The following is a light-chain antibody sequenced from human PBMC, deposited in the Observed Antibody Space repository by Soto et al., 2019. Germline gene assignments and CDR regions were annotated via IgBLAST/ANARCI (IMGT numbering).Light chain of an antibody. Sequence: QSVLAQPPSASGSPGQSVTISCTGTSSDVGGYNYVSWYQQHPGKAPKLMIYEVSERPSGVPDRFPGSKSSNTASLTVSGLQAEDEADYYCSSYAGSNNFVFGTGTKV. J-gene: IGLJ1*01. V-gene: IGLV2-8*01. CDR3: SSYAGSNNFV. CDR2: EVS. CDR1: SSDVGGYNY.